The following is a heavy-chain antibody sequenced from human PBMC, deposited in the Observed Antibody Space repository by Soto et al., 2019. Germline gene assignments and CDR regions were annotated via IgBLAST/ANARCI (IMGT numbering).Heavy chain of an antibody. J-gene: IGHJ6*02. Sequence: GGSLRLSCAASGFTFSSYGMHWVRQAPGKGLEWVAVISYDGSNKYYADSVKGRFTISRDNSKNTLYLQMNSLRAEDTAVYYCAKGRIAAVRGNYYYGMDVWGQGTTVTVSS. CDR2: ISYDGSNK. CDR1: GFTFSSYG. D-gene: IGHD6-13*01. CDR3: AKGRIAAVRGNYYYGMDV. V-gene: IGHV3-30*18.